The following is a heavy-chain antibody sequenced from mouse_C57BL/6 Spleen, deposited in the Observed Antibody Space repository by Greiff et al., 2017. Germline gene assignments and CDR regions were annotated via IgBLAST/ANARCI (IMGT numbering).Heavy chain of an antibody. J-gene: IGHJ2*01. D-gene: IGHD1-1*01. CDR2: ISSGGSYT. Sequence: EVQLVESGGDLVKPGGSLKLSCAASGFTFSSYGMSWVRQTPDKRLEWVATISSGGSYTYYPDCVKGRFTISRDNAKNTLYLQMSSLKSEDTAMYYCARRAYYGSSEFYYFDYWGQGTTLTVSS. CDR3: ARRAYYGSSEFYYFDY. V-gene: IGHV5-6*01. CDR1: GFTFSSYG.